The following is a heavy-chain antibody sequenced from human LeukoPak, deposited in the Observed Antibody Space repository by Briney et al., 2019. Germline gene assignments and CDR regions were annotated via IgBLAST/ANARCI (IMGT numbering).Heavy chain of an antibody. CDR1: GYTVTGYY. V-gene: IGHV1-2*02. J-gene: IGHJ3*02. CDR2: INPNSGGT. CDR3: ARDNRPSEWEPPVADAFDI. D-gene: IGHD1-26*01. Sequence: ASVKVSCKASGYTVTGYYMHWVRQAPGQGLEWMGWINPNSGGTNYAQKFQGRVTMTRDTSISTAYMELSRLRSDDTAVYYCARDNRPSEWEPPVADAFDIWGQGTMVTVSS.